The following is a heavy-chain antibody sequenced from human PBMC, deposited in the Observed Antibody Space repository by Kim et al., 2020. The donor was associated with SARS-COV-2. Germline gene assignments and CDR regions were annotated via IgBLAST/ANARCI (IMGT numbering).Heavy chain of an antibody. CDR1: GFTFSSYG. D-gene: IGHD4-17*01. J-gene: IGHJ6*02. Sequence: GGSLRLSCAASGFTFSSYGMHWVRQAPGKGLEWVAVIWYDGSNKYYADSVKGRFTISRDNSKNTLYLQMNSLRAEDTAVYYCARDDDYGDPYYYYYGMDVWGQGTTVTVSS. CDR3: ARDDDYGDPYYYYYGMDV. CDR2: IWYDGSNK. V-gene: IGHV3-33*01.